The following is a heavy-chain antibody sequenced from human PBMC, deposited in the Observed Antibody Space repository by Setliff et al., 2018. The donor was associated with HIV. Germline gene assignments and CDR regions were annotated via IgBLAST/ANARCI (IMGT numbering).Heavy chain of an antibody. D-gene: IGHD3-16*02. Sequence: GGSLRLSCAATGFTFSAYGMHWVRQAPGKGLEWVAVIWYDGSNKYYADSVEGRFTISRDNSKKTVFLQMNSLRAEDTAMYYCARERAYDYLWGSYRSSQNSFDYWGQGTLVTVSS. CDR1: GFTFSAYG. CDR2: IWYDGSNK. CDR3: ARERAYDYLWGSYRSSQNSFDY. V-gene: IGHV3-33*01. J-gene: IGHJ4*02.